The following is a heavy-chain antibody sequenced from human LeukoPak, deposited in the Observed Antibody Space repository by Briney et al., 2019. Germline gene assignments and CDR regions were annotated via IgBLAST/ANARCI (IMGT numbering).Heavy chain of an antibody. V-gene: IGHV1-69*04. CDR1: GGTFSSYA. CDR3: ARGYSSGWYNWFDP. D-gene: IGHD6-19*01. CDR2: IIPILGIA. J-gene: IGHJ5*02. Sequence: ASVKVSCKASGGTFSSYAISWVRQVPGQGLEWMGRIIPILGIANYAQKFQGRVTITADKSTSTAYMELSSLRSEDTAVYYCARGYSSGWYNWFDPWGQGTLVTVSS.